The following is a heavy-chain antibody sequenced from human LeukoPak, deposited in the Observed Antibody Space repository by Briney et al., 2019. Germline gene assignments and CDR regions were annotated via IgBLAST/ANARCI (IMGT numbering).Heavy chain of an antibody. V-gene: IGHV3-30-3*01. CDR1: GFTFSSYA. CDR3: AKTPRHSGYGYYYYYGMDV. Sequence: GGSLRLSCAASGFTFSSYAMHWVRQAPGKGLEWVAVISYDGSNKYYADSVKGRFTISRDNSKNTLYLQMNSLRAEDTAVYYCAKTPRHSGYGYYYYYGMDVWGQGTTVTVSS. CDR2: ISYDGSNK. D-gene: IGHD5-12*01. J-gene: IGHJ6*02.